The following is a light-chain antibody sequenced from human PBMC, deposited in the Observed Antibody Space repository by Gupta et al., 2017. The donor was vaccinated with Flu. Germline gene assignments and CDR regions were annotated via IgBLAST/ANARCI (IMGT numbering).Light chain of an antibody. CDR1: QNISNA. Sequence: DIQMTQSPSSLSASVGDRVIITCRARQNISNALGWYQQKPGKAPKSLIYGASSFQHGVPLMFSGSGSGTDFTLTISILQAEDVGIYYCQQEKTSPTSFGQGTKLE. V-gene: IGKV1D-16*02. CDR3: QQEKTSPTS. CDR2: GAS. J-gene: IGKJ2*03.